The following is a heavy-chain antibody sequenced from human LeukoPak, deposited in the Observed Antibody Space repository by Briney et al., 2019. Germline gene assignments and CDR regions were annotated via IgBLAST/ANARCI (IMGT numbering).Heavy chain of an antibody. CDR1: GYTFTSYG. V-gene: IGHV1-18*01. D-gene: IGHD3-3*01. CDR3: ARERRGPDFWSGQDAFDI. J-gene: IGHJ3*02. CDR2: ISAYNGNT. Sequence: ASVKVSCKASGYTFTSYGISWVRQAPGQGLEWMGWISAYNGNTNYAQKLQGRVTMTTDTSTSTAYMELRSLRSDDTAVYYCARERRGPDFWSGQDAFDIWGQGTMVTVSS.